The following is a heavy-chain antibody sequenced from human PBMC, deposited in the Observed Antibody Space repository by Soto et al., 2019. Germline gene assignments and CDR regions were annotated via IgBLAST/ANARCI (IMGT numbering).Heavy chain of an antibody. V-gene: IGHV1-8*01. Sequence: QVQLVQSGAEVKKPGASVKVSCKASGYTFTSYDINWVRQATGQGLEWMGWMNPNSGNTGYVQKFQGRVTMTRNTSISTAYMELSSLRSEDPAVYYCARWPDGYYYYGMDVWGQGPTVTVSS. J-gene: IGHJ6*02. CDR2: MNPNSGNT. CDR3: ARWPDGYYYYGMDV. CDR1: GYTFTSYD.